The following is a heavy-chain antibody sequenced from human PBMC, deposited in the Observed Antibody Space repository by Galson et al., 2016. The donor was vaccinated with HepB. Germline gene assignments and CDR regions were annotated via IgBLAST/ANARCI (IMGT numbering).Heavy chain of an antibody. J-gene: IGHJ4*02. D-gene: IGHD2-2*01. Sequence: SETLSLTCTVSGVSITSNNYYWAWIRQPPGNGLEWIGTIYYSGSAYYNPSLTSRVSISVDTSKDQFSLNLSSVTAADTAVYYCARRPPSRASSGTSYYFDFWGQGTLVTVSS. CDR2: IYYSGSA. CDR1: GVSITSNNYY. CDR3: ARRPPSRASSGTSYYFDF. V-gene: IGHV4-39*01.